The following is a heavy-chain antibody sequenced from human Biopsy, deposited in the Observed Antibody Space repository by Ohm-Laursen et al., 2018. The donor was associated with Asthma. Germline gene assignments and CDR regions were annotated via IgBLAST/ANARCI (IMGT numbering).Heavy chain of an antibody. CDR1: GFTFGDYC. V-gene: IGHV3-7*01. CDR2: IKHDGSEK. J-gene: IGHJ1*01. CDR3: ARTFHFWSPHHAEHYQL. D-gene: IGHD3-3*01. Sequence: SLRLSCSASGFTFGDYCMSWVHQVPGQGLEWVANIKHDGSEKNHVDSLKGRFTISRDNAKNLLFLQMNSLRAEDTAVYYCARTFHFWSPHHAEHYQLWGQGTLVTVSS.